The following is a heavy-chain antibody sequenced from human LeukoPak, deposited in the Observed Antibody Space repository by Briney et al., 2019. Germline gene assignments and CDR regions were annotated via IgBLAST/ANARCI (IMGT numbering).Heavy chain of an antibody. CDR1: NFSFGYYG. CDR2: ISSSSSYI. D-gene: IGHD6-13*01. J-gene: IGHJ3*02. CDR3: ARDLLAAAGLDAFDI. V-gene: IGHV3-21*01. Sequence: NTGGSLRLSCTGSNFSFGYYGMNWVRQAPGKGLEWVSSISSSSSYIYYADSVKGRFTISRDNAKNSLYLQMNSLRAEDTAVYYCARDLLAAAGLDAFDIWGQGTMVTVSS.